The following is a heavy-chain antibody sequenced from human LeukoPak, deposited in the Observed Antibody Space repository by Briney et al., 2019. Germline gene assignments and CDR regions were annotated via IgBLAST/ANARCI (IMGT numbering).Heavy chain of an antibody. V-gene: IGHV1-2*06. CDR2: INPNSGGT. CDR3: ARDVAGGDY. D-gene: IGHD6-19*01. Sequence: ASVKVSCKASGYTFIGYYIHWVRQAPGQGLEWMGRINPNSGGTNYTQNFQGRVTMTRDTSISTAYMELSRLRSDDTAVYYCARDVAGGDYWGQGTLVTASS. J-gene: IGHJ4*02. CDR1: GYTFIGYY.